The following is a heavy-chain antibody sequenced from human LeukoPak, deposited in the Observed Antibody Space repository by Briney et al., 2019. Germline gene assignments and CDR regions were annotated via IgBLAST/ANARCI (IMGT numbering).Heavy chain of an antibody. CDR2: IYYSGST. Sequence: SETLSLTCTVSGGSISSGDYYWSWIRQPPGKGLEWIGYIYYSGSTYYNPSLKSRVTISVNTSKNPFSLKLSSVTAADTAVYYCARVYYDFWSGYSDDAFDIWGQGTMVTVSS. J-gene: IGHJ3*02. CDR3: ARVYYDFWSGYSDDAFDI. D-gene: IGHD3-3*01. CDR1: GGSISSGDYY. V-gene: IGHV4-30-4*01.